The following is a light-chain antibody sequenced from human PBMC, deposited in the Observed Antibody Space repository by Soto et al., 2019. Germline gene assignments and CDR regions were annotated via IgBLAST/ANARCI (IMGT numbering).Light chain of an antibody. CDR1: QSISTY. CDR3: LHRSHWPPFT. CDR2: DAS. V-gene: IGKV3D-11*02. Sequence: IVLTQSPATLSLSPGERATLSCRASQSISTYLAWYQQKPGQAPRLLIYDASNRATGTPARFSGSGPGTDFTLTISTLVPEAFAVYYCLHRSHWPPFTFGQGTKREL. J-gene: IGKJ2*01.